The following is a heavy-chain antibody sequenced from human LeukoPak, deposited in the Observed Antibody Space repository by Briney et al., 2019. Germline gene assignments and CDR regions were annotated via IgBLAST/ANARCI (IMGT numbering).Heavy chain of an antibody. J-gene: IGHJ6*03. D-gene: IGHD6-25*01. CDR3: ARLSPQRGGNYYMDV. CDR1: GGTFSSYA. V-gene: IGHV7-4-1*02. CDR2: INTNTGNP. Sequence: ASVKVSCKASGGTFSSYAMNWVRQAPGQGLEWMGYINTNTGNPTYAQGFTGRFVFSLDTSVSTAYLQISSLKAEDTAVYYCARLSPQRGGNYYMDVWGKGTTVTVSS.